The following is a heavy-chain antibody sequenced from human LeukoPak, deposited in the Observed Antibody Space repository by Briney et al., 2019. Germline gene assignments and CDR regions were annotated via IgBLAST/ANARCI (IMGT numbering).Heavy chain of an antibody. CDR3: AREMATIGYYFDY. CDR2: ISSSGSTI. Sequence: GGSLRLSCAASGFTFSSYGMNWVRQAPGKGLEWVSYISSSGSTIYYADSVKGRFTISRDNAKNSLYLQMNSLRAEDTAVYYCAREMATIGYYFDYWGQGTLVTVSS. J-gene: IGHJ4*02. CDR1: GFTFSSYG. D-gene: IGHD5-24*01. V-gene: IGHV3-48*03.